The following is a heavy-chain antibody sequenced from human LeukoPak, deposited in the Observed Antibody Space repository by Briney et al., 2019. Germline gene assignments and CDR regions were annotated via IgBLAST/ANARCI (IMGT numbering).Heavy chain of an antibody. CDR2: IIPIFGTA. V-gene: IGHV1-69*13. CDR1: GGTSSSYA. Sequence: SVKVSCKASGGTSSSYAISWVRQAPGQGLEWMGGIIPIFGTANYAQKFQGRVTITADESTSTAYMELSSLRSEDTAVYYCTRGPLLTGEFDYWGQGTLVTVSS. J-gene: IGHJ4*02. D-gene: IGHD7-27*01. CDR3: TRGPLLTGEFDY.